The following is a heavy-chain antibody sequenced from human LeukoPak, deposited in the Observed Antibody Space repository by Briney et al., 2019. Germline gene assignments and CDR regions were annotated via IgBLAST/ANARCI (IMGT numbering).Heavy chain of an antibody. Sequence: RSGGSLRLSCAASGFTFGSYWMSWVRQAPGKGLEWVANIKQDGSEKYYVDSLKGRFTISRDNAKNSLYLQMNSLRAEDTAVYYCARYPDPQLSDIVVVVAAPDYWGQGTLVTVSS. V-gene: IGHV3-7*01. D-gene: IGHD2-15*01. J-gene: IGHJ4*02. CDR2: IKQDGSEK. CDR3: ARYPDPQLSDIVVVVAAPDY. CDR1: GFTFGSYW.